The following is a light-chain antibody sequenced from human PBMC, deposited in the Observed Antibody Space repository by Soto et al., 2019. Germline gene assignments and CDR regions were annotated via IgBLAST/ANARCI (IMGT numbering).Light chain of an antibody. V-gene: IGLV2-11*01. CDR3: CSYAGSYTYEV. CDR1: SSDVGGYNY. Sequence: QSALTQPRSVSGSPGQSVTISCTGTSSDVGGYNYVSWYQQHPGKAPKLMIYDVSKRPSGVPDRFSGSQSGNTASLTISGLRAEDEADYYCCSYAGSYTYEVFGGGTQLTVL. CDR2: DVS. J-gene: IGLJ2*01.